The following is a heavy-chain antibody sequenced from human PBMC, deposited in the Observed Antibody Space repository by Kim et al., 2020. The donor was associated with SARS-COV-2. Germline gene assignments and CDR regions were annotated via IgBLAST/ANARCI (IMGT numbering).Heavy chain of an antibody. V-gene: IGHV3-21*01. CDR2: ISSSSSYI. J-gene: IGHJ4*02. CDR3: ARSNSLRVFDY. Sequence: GGSLRLSCAASGFTFSSYSMNWVRQAPGKGLEWVSSISSSSSYIYYADSVKGRFTISGDNAKNSLYLQMNSLRAEDTAVYYCARSNSLRVFDYWGQGTLVTVSS. D-gene: IGHD5-12*01. CDR1: GFTFSSYS.